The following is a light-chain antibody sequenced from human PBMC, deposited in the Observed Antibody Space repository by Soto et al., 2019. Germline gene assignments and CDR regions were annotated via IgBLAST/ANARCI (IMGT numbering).Light chain of an antibody. CDR1: SSDVGTYNH. J-gene: IGLJ2*01. Sequence: QSALTQPPSVSGSPGQSVTISCTGTSSDVGTYNHVSWYQQPPGTAPKLMIYDVSNRPSGVPDRFSGSKSGNTASLTISGLQADDEAEYYCSSYTGSSPLVVFGGGTKLTVL. CDR3: SSYTGSSPLVV. V-gene: IGLV2-18*02. CDR2: DVS.